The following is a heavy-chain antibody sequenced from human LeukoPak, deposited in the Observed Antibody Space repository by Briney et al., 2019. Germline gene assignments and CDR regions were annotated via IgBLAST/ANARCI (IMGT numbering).Heavy chain of an antibody. D-gene: IGHD1-1*01. V-gene: IGHV3-23*01. CDR2: ITSGGST. CDR1: GFTFSTYA. J-gene: IGHJ4*02. Sequence: GGSLRLSCAASGFTFSTYAMSWVRQAPGKGLEWGSAITSGGSTYYANSVKGRFTISRDNSKNTLYLQMNSLRAEDTAVYYCAKARMRYNWNDGSDYWGQGTLVTVSS. CDR3: AKARMRYNWNDGSDY.